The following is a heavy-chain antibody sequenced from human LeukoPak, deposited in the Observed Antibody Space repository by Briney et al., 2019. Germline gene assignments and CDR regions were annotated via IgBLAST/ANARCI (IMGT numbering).Heavy chain of an antibody. CDR2: ITDSGGST. Sequence: PGGSLRLSCAASGFTFTTYAMSWVRQAPGKGLEWVSGITDSGGSTLYADAVKGRFTTSRDNSKNTLYLQMNSLRAEDTAVYYCAKMAIVGNWFDPWGQGTLVTVSS. V-gene: IGHV3-23*01. CDR1: GFTFTTYA. CDR3: AKMAIVGNWFDP. D-gene: IGHD5-12*01. J-gene: IGHJ5*02.